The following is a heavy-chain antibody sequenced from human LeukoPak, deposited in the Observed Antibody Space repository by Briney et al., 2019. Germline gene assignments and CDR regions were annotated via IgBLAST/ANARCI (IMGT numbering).Heavy chain of an antibody. V-gene: IGHV1-2*02. J-gene: IGHJ3*02. CDR1: GYTFTGYY. CDR2: INPNSGGT. D-gene: IGHD3-3*01. Sequence: GASVKVSCKASGYTFTGYYMHWVRQAPGQGLEWMGWINPNSGGTNYAQKFQGRVTMTRDTSISTAYMELSRLRSDDTAVYYCATTGYDSGVVRAMPLPAFDIWGQGTMVTVSS. CDR3: ATTGYDSGVVRAMPLPAFDI.